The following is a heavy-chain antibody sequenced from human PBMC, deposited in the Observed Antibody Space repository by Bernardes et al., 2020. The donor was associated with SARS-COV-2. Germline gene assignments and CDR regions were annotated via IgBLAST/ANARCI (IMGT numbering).Heavy chain of an antibody. CDR3: AKDTYYYGSGSFPPNYYYYGMDV. J-gene: IGHJ6*02. V-gene: IGHV3-9*01. CDR2: ISWNSGSI. D-gene: IGHD3-10*01. Sequence: GGSLRLSCAASGFTFDDYAMHWVRQAPGKGLEWVSGISWNSGSIGYADSVKGRFTISRDNAKNSLYLQMNSLRAEDTALYYCAKDTYYYGSGSFPPNYYYYGMDVWGQGTTVTVSS. CDR1: GFTFDDYA.